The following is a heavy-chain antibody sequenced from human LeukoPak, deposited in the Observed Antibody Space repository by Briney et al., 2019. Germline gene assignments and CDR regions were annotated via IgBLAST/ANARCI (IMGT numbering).Heavy chain of an antibody. CDR3: ALRATDYYDSSGLLY. V-gene: IGHV3-23*01. CDR2: ISGSGDIT. CDR1: GFTFSRYT. D-gene: IGHD3-22*01. Sequence: PGGSLRLSCAASGFTFSRYTMSWVRQAPGKGPQWVSAISGSGDITKYADSVKGRFTISRDNSKNTLYLQMNSLRTEDTAVYYCALRATDYYDSSGLLYWGQGTLVTVSS. J-gene: IGHJ4*02.